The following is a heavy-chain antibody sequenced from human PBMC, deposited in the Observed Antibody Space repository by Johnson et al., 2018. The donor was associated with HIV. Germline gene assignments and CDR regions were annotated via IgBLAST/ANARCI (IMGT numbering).Heavy chain of an antibody. CDR3: AKDLRSGNRREAFDI. J-gene: IGHJ3*02. D-gene: IGHD1-14*01. V-gene: IGHV3-66*01. CDR1: GFTVSSNY. Sequence: GGLVQPGGSLRLSCAASGFTVSSNYMSWVRQAPGKGLEWVSVIYSGGSTYYADSVKGRFTISRDNSKNTLYLQMNSLRAEDTAVYYCAKDLRSGNRREAFDIWGQGTMVTVSS. CDR2: IYSGGST.